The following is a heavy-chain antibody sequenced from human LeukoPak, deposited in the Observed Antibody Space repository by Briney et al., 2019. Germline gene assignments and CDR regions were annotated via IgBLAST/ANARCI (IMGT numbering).Heavy chain of an antibody. V-gene: IGHV1-2*02. CDR1: RYTFTGYY. CDR2: INPNSGGT. Sequence: ASVKVSCKASRYTFTGYYIHWVRQAPGLGLEWMGWINPNSGGTKYAQKFQGRVTMTRDTSISTAYMELSRLRSDDTAVYFCARGSQWLVGDFWGQGTLVTVSS. CDR3: ARGSQWLVGDF. D-gene: IGHD6-19*01. J-gene: IGHJ4*02.